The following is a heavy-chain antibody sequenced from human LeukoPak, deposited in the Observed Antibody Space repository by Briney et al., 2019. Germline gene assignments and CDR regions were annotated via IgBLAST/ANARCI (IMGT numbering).Heavy chain of an antibody. D-gene: IGHD3-10*01. CDR2: INQDGTGK. V-gene: IGHV3-7*01. J-gene: IGHJ4*02. CDR1: GFTFTTYW. CDR3: VKVAKYYYGSETYYFFEH. Sequence: GGSLRLSCAASGFTFTTYWMSWVRQLPGKGLEWVANINQDGTGKYYVDSVKGRFTISRDNATNSLDLQMNSLRVEDTGIYYCVKVAKYYYGSETYYFFEHWGQGTPVTASS.